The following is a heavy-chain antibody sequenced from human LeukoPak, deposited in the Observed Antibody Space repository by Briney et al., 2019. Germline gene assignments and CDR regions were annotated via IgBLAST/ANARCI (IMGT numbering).Heavy chain of an antibody. CDR1: GGSISSSSYY. V-gene: IGHV4-39*07. J-gene: IGHJ3*02. CDR2: IYYSGST. CDR3: AREVNYYDSRDAFDI. D-gene: IGHD3-22*01. Sequence: SETLSLTCTVSGGSISSSSYYWGWIRQPPGKGLEWIGSIYYSGSTYYNPSLKSRVTISVDTSKNQFFLKLSSVTAADTAVYYCAREVNYYDSRDAFDIWGQGTMVTVSS.